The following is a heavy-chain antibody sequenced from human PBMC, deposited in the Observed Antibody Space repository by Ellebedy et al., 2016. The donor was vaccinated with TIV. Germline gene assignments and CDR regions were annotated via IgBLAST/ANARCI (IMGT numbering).Heavy chain of an antibody. V-gene: IGHV1-24*01. D-gene: IGHD5-24*01. Sequence: ASVKVSCXVSGYTLTELSMHWVRQAPGKGLEWMGGFDPEDGETIYAQKFQGRVTMTEDTSTDTAYMELSSLRSDDTAVYYCARDKGGMATPGNFDYWGQGTLVTVSS. CDR2: FDPEDGET. CDR1: GYTLTELS. J-gene: IGHJ4*02. CDR3: ARDKGGMATPGNFDY.